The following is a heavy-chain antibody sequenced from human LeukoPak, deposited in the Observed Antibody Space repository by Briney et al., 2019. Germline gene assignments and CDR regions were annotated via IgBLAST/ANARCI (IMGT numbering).Heavy chain of an antibody. J-gene: IGHJ3*02. D-gene: IGHD1-26*01. CDR1: GFTFSSYP. CDR2: ISSNGGST. Sequence: GGSLRLSCAASGFTFSSYPLHWVRQAPGKGLEYVSAISSNGGSTYYANSVKGRFTISRDNSKNTLYLQMGSLRAEDMAVYYCASYDSGSEGAFDIWGQGTMVTVSS. V-gene: IGHV3-64*01. CDR3: ASYDSGSEGAFDI.